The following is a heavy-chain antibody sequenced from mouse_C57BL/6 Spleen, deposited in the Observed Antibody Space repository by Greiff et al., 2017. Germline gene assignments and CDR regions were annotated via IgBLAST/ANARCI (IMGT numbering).Heavy chain of an antibody. CDR2: FYPGSGSI. CDR1: GYTFTEYS. Sequence: VQLQQSGAELVKPGASVKLSCKASGYTFTEYSIHWVKQRPGQGLEWIGWFYPGSGSIKYNEKFKDKATLTADKSSSTVYMELSRLTSEDSAVYYCARHESPDGSSYDLYYWGQGTTLTVSS. J-gene: IGHJ2*01. D-gene: IGHD1-1*01. V-gene: IGHV1-62-2*01. CDR3: ARHESPDGSSYDLYY.